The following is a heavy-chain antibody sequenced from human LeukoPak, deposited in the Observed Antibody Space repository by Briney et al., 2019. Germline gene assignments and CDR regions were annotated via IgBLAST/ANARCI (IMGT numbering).Heavy chain of an antibody. CDR3: ARVGGYYYDSSGYLDY. Sequence: GGSLRLSCAASGFTFSSYEMNWVRQAPGKGLEWVSYISSSGSTIYYADSVKGRFTISRDNAKNSLYLQMNSLRAEDTAVYYCARVGGYYYDSSGYLDYWGQGTLVTVSS. CDR1: GFTFSSYE. J-gene: IGHJ4*02. D-gene: IGHD3-22*01. CDR2: ISSSGSTI. V-gene: IGHV3-48*03.